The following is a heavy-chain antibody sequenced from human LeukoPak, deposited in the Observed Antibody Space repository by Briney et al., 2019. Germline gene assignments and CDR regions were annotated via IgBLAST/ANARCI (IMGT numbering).Heavy chain of an antibody. D-gene: IGHD1-26*01. J-gene: IGHJ3*02. Sequence: SETLSLTCTVSGGSISNYYWTWIRQPPGKGLEWIGFIYYTGSTKYNPSLNSRVTMSIDTSKTQFSLMLSSAAAADTAVYYCARDDSGSYPYAFDIWGQGTLVTVPS. CDR2: IYYTGST. CDR3: ARDDSGSYPYAFDI. CDR1: GGSISNYY. V-gene: IGHV4-59*01.